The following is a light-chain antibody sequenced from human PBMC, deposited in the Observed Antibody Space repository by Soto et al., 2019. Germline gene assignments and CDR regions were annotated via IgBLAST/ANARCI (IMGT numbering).Light chain of an antibody. J-gene: IGKJ1*01. CDR3: QRHGAT. Sequence: EIVLTQSPGTLSLSPGERATLSCRASQSVSSSDLAWYQQKPGQAPRLLIYGASSRATGIPDRFSGSGSGTDFTLTISGLEPEDSAAYYCQRHGATF. CDR1: QSVSSSD. V-gene: IGKV3-20*01. CDR2: GAS.